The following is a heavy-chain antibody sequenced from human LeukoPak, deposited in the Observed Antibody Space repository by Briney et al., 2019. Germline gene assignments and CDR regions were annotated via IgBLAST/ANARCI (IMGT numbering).Heavy chain of an antibody. CDR1: GYTFSSYG. D-gene: IGHD5-12*01. CDR2: ISPYNGNT. CDR3: ARDQGIYNHRIIDS. V-gene: IGHV1-18*01. J-gene: IGHJ4*02. Sequence: ASVKISCKASGYTFSSYGISWVPQAPGQGLKWMKWISPYNGNTNFAQEFQGKVTMTTDTSTSTASMELRSLRSDDTAVYYCARDQGIYNHRIIDSWGQGTLVSVS.